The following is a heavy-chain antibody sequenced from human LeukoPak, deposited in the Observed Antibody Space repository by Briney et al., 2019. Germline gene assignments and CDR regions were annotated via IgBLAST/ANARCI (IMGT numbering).Heavy chain of an antibody. Sequence: GGSLRLSCAASGFTFSSYAMHWVRQAPGKGLEWVAVISYDGSSNYYADSVKGRFTISRDNSKNTLYLQMNSLRAEDTAVYYCARDEGGSSCFDYWGQGTLVTVSS. CDR1: GFTFSSYA. V-gene: IGHV3-30-3*01. CDR3: ARDEGGSSCFDY. D-gene: IGHD6-13*01. CDR2: ISYDGSSN. J-gene: IGHJ4*02.